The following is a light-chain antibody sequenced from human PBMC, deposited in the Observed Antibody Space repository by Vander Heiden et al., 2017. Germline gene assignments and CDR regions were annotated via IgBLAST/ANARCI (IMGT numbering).Light chain of an antibody. V-gene: IGLV3-21*02. J-gene: IGLJ1*01. CDR3: QVWLSSGDHIV. CDR2: DDS. Sequence: SYVLTQPPSVSVAPGQTARVNCGGNNIGGISVHWYQQKSGQAPVLVVYDDSDRPSGIPERFSGSNSGNTATLTISRVEAGDEAVYYCQVWLSSGDHIVFGPGTKVTV. CDR1: NIGGIS.